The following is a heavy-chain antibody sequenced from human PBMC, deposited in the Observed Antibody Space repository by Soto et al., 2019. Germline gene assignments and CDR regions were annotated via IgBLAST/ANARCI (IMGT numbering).Heavy chain of an antibody. D-gene: IGHD3-3*01. CDR1: GYTFTGYY. Sequence: ASVKVSCKASGYTFTGYYMHWVRQAPGQGLEWMGWINPNSGGTNYAQKFQGRVTMTRDTSISTAYMELSRLRSDDTAVYYCARGGGIGFWSGYYSYDYYGMDVWGQGTTVTVSS. J-gene: IGHJ6*02. CDR2: INPNSGGT. CDR3: ARGGGIGFWSGYYSYDYYGMDV. V-gene: IGHV1-2*02.